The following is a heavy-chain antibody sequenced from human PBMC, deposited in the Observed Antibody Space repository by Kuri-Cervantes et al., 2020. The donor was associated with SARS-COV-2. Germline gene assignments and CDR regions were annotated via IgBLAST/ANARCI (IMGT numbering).Heavy chain of an antibody. CDR1: GGSISSHY. J-gene: IGHJ4*02. Sequence: GGSLRLSCTVSGGSISSHYWSWVRQAPGKGLEWVSYISSSSTIYYADSVKGRFTISRDNAKNSLYLQMNSLRAEDTAVYYCARDDFGGNSIDYWGQGTLVTVSS. CDR3: ARDDFGGNSIDY. CDR2: ISSSSTI. D-gene: IGHD4-23*01. V-gene: IGHV3-69-1*01.